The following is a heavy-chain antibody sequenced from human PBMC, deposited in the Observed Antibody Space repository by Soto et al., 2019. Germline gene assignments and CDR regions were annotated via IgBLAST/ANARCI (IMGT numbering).Heavy chain of an antibody. CDR2: IDPSDSQT. V-gene: IGHV5-10-1*01. J-gene: IGHJ4*02. Sequence: GESLKIPCKGSGYSFAGYWITWVRQKPGKGLEWMGRIDPSDSQTYYSPSFRGHVTISVTKSITTVFLQWSSLRASDTAMYYCARQIYDSDTGPNFQYYFDSWGQGTPVTVSS. CDR3: ARQIYDSDTGPNFQYYFDS. CDR1: GYSFAGYW. D-gene: IGHD3-22*01.